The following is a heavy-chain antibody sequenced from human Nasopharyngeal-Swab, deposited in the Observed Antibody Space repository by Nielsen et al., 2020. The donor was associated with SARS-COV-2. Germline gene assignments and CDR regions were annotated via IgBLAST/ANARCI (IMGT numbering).Heavy chain of an antibody. V-gene: IGHV4-59*01. CDR2: IYYSGST. CDR1: GGSISSYY. CDR3: ARPMVRGVINPFDY. J-gene: IGHJ4*02. D-gene: IGHD3-10*01. Sequence: SETLSLTCTVSGGSISSYYWSWIQQPPGKGLEWIGYIYYSGSTNYNPSLKSRVTISVDTSKNQFSLKLSSVTAADTAVYYCARPMVRGVINPFDYWGQGTLVTVSS.